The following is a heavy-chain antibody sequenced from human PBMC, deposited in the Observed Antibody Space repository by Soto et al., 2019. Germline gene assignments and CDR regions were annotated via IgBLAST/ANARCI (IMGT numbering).Heavy chain of an antibody. J-gene: IGHJ4*02. D-gene: IGHD3-16*01. CDR3: VRSLGDRWNSYFFHY. CDR1: GFTFSDYS. Sequence: EVNLLESGGDLVQPGGSQRLSCAASGFTFSDYSMSWVRQAPGKGLEWVSGISGSGWSTYYADSVRGRFTISRDNSKNTLFLQMNSLRAEDTAVYFCVRSLGDRWNSYFFHYWGQGTLVAVSS. V-gene: IGHV3-23*01. CDR2: ISGSGWST.